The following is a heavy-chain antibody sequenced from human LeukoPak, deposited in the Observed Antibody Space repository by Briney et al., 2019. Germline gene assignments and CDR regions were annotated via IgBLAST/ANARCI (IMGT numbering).Heavy chain of an antibody. CDR1: GFTFSNAW. CDR3: ARDQYVPQRVLGYCSSTSCYFGYYGMDV. CDR2: IKSKTDGGTT. J-gene: IGHJ6*02. V-gene: IGHV3-15*01. D-gene: IGHD2-2*01. Sequence: GGSLRLSCAASGFTFSNAWMSWVRQAPGKGLEWVGRIKSKTDGGTTDYAAPVKGRFTISRDDSKNTLYLQMNSLRAEDTAVYYCARDQYVPQRVLGYCSSTSCYFGYYGMDVWGQGTTVTVSS.